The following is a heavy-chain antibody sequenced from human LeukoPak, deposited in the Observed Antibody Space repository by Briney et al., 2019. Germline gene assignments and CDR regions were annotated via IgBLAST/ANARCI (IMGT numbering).Heavy chain of an antibody. D-gene: IGHD4-17*01. J-gene: IGHJ4*02. CDR3: ACTTTVTTKLNY. Sequence: GSLRLSCSASGFTFSTYAMHWVRQAPGKGLEWIGEIYHSGSTSYNPSLKSRVTIEVDKSNNQFSLKLSSVTAADTALYYCACTTTVTTKLNYWGQGILVTVSS. V-gene: IGHV4-34*08. CDR2: IYHSGST. CDR1: GFTFSTYA.